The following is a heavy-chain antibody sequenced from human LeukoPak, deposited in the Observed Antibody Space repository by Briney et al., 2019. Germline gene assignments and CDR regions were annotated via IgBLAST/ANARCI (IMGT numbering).Heavy chain of an antibody. CDR1: GGSISSGNFY. Sequence: SETLSLTCTVSGGSISSGNFYWSWIRQPPGKGLEWIGYIFYLGSTYYNLSLKSRVTMSVDTSKNQFSLILRSVTAADTAVYYCTTGRWGPYDSSGYSNYWGQGTLVTVSS. CDR2: IFYLGST. D-gene: IGHD3-22*01. J-gene: IGHJ4*02. CDR3: TTGRWGPYDSSGYSNY. V-gene: IGHV4-30-4*01.